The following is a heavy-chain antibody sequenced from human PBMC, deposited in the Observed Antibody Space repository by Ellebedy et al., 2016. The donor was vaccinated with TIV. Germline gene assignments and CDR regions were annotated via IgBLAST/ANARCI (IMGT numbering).Heavy chain of an antibody. D-gene: IGHD6-13*01. CDR1: GYTFTSYA. V-gene: IGHV1-3*01. J-gene: IGHJ4*02. CDR2: INAGNGNT. Sequence: AASVKVSCKASGYTFTSYAMHWVRQAPGQRLEWMGWINAGNGNTKYSQKFQGRVTITRDTSASTAYMELSSLRSEDTAVYYCAGERYSRVELDYWGQGTLVTVSS. CDR3: AGERYSRVELDY.